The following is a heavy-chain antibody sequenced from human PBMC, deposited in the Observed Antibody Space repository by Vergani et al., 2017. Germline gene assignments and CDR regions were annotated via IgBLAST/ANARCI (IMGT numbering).Heavy chain of an antibody. CDR2: MYTSGHT. J-gene: IGHJ6*03. D-gene: IGHD2-21*01. Sequence: QVQLQESGPGLLKPSQTLSLTCTVSGASVSRGTYYWTWIRQPAGKKLEWIVRMYTSGHTIYNPSLESRVTMSVDTSKNQFSLQLSPVTAADTAVYYCARASHCINCYSEGPNGPGYYYMDVWGKGTTVTVSS. CDR1: GASVSRGTYY. V-gene: IGHV4-61*02. CDR3: ARASHCINCYSEGPNGPGYYYMDV.